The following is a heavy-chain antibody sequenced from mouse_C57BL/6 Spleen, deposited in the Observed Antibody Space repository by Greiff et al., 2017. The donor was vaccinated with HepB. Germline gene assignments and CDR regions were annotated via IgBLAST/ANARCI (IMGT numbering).Heavy chain of an antibody. D-gene: IGHD1-1*01. J-gene: IGHJ3*01. CDR3: AKNYYGSSSLLAY. CDR1: GFSLTSYG. Sequence: VQLQQSGPGLVQPSQSLSITCTVSGFSLTSYGVHWVRQSPGKGLEWLGVIWRGGSTDYNAAYMSRLSITKDNSKSQVFFKMNSLRADDTAIYYCAKNYYGSSSLLAYWGQGTLVTVSA. V-gene: IGHV2-5*01. CDR2: IWRGGST.